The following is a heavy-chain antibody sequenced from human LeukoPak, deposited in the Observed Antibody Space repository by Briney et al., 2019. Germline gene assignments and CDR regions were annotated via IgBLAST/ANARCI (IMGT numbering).Heavy chain of an antibody. CDR2: ISGSGGST. Sequence: SGGSLRLSCAASGFTFSSYAMSWVRQAPGKGLEWVSAISGSGGSTYYADSVKGRFTISRDNSKNTLYLQMNSLRAEDTAVYYCARGGGSGAYFDYWGQGTLVTVSS. CDR1: GFTFSSYA. J-gene: IGHJ4*02. D-gene: IGHD2-8*02. V-gene: IGHV3-23*01. CDR3: ARGGGSGAYFDY.